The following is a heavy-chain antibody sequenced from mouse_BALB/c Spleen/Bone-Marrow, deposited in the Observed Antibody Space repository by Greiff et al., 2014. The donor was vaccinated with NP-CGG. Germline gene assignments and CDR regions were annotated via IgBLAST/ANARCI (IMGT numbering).Heavy chain of an antibody. CDR3: ARRDYRYDEGVDY. J-gene: IGHJ4*01. CDR1: GYSFTGYT. V-gene: IGHV1-18*01. D-gene: IGHD2-14*01. Sequence: EVQLVESGPELVKPGASMKISCKASGYSFTGYTMNWVKQSHGKNLEWIGLINPYNGGTSYNQKFKGKATLTVDKSSSTAYMELLSLTSGDSAVYYCARRDYRYDEGVDYWGQGTSVTVSS. CDR2: INPYNGGT.